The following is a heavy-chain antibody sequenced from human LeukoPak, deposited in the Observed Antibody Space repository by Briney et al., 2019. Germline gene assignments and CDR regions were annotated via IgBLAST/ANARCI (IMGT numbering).Heavy chain of an antibody. J-gene: IGHJ4*02. V-gene: IGHV3-21*03. CDR2: ISSSSSYI. CDR1: GFTFSSYS. Sequence: GGALRLSCAASGFTFSSYSMNWVRQAPGKGLEWVSSISSSSSYIYYADSVKGRYTNPRDHTKNSLYLQMNSLRAEDTAVYYCARARGSAGYWGQGTLVTVPS. D-gene: IGHD6-25*01. CDR3: ARARGSAGY.